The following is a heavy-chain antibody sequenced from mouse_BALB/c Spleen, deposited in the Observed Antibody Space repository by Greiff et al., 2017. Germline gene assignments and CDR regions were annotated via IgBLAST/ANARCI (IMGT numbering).Heavy chain of an antibody. J-gene: IGHJ1*01. V-gene: IGHV10-1*02. CDR3: VRRRDWYFDV. CDR1: GFTFNTYA. CDR2: IRSKSNNYAT. Sequence: DVQLVESGGGLVQPKGSLKLSCAASGFTFNTYAMNWVRQAPGKGLEWVARIRSKSNNYATYYADSVKDRFTISRDDSQSMLYLQMNNLKTEDTAMYYCVRRRDWYFDVWGAGTTVTVSS. D-gene: IGHD2-12*01.